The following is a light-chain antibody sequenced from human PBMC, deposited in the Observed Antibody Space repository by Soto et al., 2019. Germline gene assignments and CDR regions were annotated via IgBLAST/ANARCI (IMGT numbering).Light chain of an antibody. CDR2: EVT. Sequence: QSALTQPPSASGSPGQSLTISCTGTSSDVGFYNFVSWYQQRPGKAPKLVIYEVTKRPSGFPDRYSGSKSGRTAPLTLSGLQGDVEADYYCASYAGTRLFVLGSGTQLSVL. CDR3: ASYAGTRLFV. CDR1: SSDVGFYNF. J-gene: IGLJ1*01. V-gene: IGLV2-8*01.